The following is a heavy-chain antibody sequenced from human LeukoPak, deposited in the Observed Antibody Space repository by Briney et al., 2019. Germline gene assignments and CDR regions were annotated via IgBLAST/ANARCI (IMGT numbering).Heavy chain of an antibody. CDR1: GFSFSHNY. D-gene: IGHD6-13*01. J-gene: IGHJ4*02. V-gene: IGHV3-53*01. Sequence: GGSLRLSCTASGFSFSHNYMHWVRQAPGKGLEWVALIYSGGNTHYADSVTGRFTISRDNSKNTLYLQMSSLRVEDTAVYYCTRDTPGIAASVSGGWGQGTLVTVSS. CDR2: IYSGGNT. CDR3: TRDTPGIAASVSGG.